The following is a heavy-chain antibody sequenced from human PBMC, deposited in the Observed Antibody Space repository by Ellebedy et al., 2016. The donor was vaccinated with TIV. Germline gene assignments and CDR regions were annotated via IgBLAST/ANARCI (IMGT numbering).Heavy chain of an antibody. CDR2: ISTTTTYI. CDR1: GFSLSSYT. Sequence: GGSLRLSXAASGFSLSSYTMNWVRQAPGKGLEWVSSISTTTTYIYYADSVKGRFTISRDNSKNTLYLQMNSLRAEDTAVYYCAKDHQVVVTAIWDYWGQGTLVTVSS. CDR3: AKDHQVVVTAIWDY. D-gene: IGHD2-21*02. J-gene: IGHJ4*02. V-gene: IGHV3-21*04.